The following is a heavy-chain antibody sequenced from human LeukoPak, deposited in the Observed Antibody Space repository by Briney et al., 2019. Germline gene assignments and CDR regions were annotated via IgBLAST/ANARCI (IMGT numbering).Heavy chain of an antibody. J-gene: IGHJ4*02. D-gene: IGHD5-24*01. CDR1: GGSVSSAIYY. CDR3: ARGRDEYKIGN. CDR2: IFSSGTT. V-gene: IGHV4-61*01. Sequence: ASETLSLTCTVSGGSVSSAIYYWSWIRQPPGKGLEWIGYIFSSGTTNYNPSLKSRVTMSVDTSKNQFSLRMSSVTAADTAVYFCARGRDEYKIGNWGQGTLVTVSS.